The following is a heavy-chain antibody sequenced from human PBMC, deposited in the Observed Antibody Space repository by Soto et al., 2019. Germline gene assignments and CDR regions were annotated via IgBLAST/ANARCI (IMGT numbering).Heavy chain of an antibody. CDR1: GYSFTNND. J-gene: IGHJ5*02. CDR2: MNPGSGDT. CDR3: ARMETFGSLNWLDP. Sequence: ASVKVSCKASGYSFTNNDVSWVRQATGQGLEWMGWMNPGSGDTGYAQKFQGRVTMTRDISIATAYMELSSLRSDDTAIYYCARMETFGSLNWLDPWGQGTLVTVSS. V-gene: IGHV1-8*01. D-gene: IGHD3-16*01.